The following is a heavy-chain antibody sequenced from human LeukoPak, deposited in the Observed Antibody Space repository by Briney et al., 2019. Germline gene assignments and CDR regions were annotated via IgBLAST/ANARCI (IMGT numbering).Heavy chain of an antibody. J-gene: IGHJ4*02. V-gene: IGHV3-21*01. CDR2: ISASSSFI. D-gene: IGHD2-2*01. CDR3: ARGYCSRTSCEDFDY. Sequence: GGSLRLSCAASGFTFSHYCMNWVRQAPGKGLEWVSSISASSSFIYYADSLKGRFTISRDNAKNSLYLQMNSLRAEDTAVFYCARGYCSRTSCEDFDYWGQGTLVTVSS. CDR1: GFTFSHYC.